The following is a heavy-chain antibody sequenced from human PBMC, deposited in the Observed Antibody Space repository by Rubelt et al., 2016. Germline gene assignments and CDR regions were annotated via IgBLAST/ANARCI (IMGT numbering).Heavy chain of an antibody. V-gene: IGHV3-11*01. J-gene: IGHJ4*02. CDR3: AKGDILTGYYGYYFDY. CDR1: RGYY. D-gene: IGHD3-9*01. CDR2: ISSSGSTI. Sequence: RGYYMSWIRQAPGKGLEWVSYISSSGSTISYADSVKGRFTISRDNAKNSLYLQMNSLRAEDTAVYYCAKGDILTGYYGYYFDYWGQGTLVTVSS.